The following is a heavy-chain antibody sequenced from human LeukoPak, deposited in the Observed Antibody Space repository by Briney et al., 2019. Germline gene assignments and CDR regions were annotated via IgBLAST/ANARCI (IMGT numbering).Heavy chain of an antibody. CDR3: ARVGFPSDWISGVHY. Sequence: PSQTLSLTCTVSGDSISIGYYYWSCIRQPPGKGLECIGYINHSGNTYYSPSLKSRVTISVDRSNNQFSLKVSSVTAADTAVYYCARVGFPSDWISGVHYWGQGALVTVSS. J-gene: IGHJ4*02. CDR1: GDSISIGYYY. V-gene: IGHV4-30-2*01. CDR2: INHSGNT. D-gene: IGHD2-21*02.